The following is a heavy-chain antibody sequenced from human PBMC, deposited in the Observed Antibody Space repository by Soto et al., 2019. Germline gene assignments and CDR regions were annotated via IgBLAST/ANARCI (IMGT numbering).Heavy chain of an antibody. J-gene: IGHJ4*02. CDR2: IYPSDSDT. D-gene: IGHD5-18*01. V-gene: IGHV5-51*01. CDR3: ARPLSGYSYGAFDY. CDR1: GYSFTSYW. Sequence: PGESLKISCKGSGYSFTSYWIGWVSHMPGKGLQWMGIIYPSDSDTKYSPSFQGQVTISADKSISTAYLQWSSLKASDTAMYYCARPLSGYSYGAFDYWGQGTLVTVSS.